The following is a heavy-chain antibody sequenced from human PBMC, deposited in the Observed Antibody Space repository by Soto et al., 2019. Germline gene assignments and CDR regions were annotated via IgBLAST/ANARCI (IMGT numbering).Heavy chain of an antibody. V-gene: IGHV3-7*03. D-gene: IGHD4-17*01. CDR1: GLTFRNDW. CDR2: INQDGSER. Sequence: VGSLRLSCVGSGLTFRNDWLSWVRQAPGKGLEWVANINQDGSERYYVDSVRGRFTISRDNVENSLYLQLNSLRPEDTAVYYCAVYGYGVSAAAYWGQGTLVIVSS. CDR3: AVYGYGVSAAAY. J-gene: IGHJ4*02.